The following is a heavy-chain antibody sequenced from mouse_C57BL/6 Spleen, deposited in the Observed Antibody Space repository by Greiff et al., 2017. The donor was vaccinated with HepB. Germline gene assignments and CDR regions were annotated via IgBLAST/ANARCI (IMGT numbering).Heavy chain of an antibody. D-gene: IGHD2-3*01. CDR3: ARGGLSYDGYHSGYFDV. Sequence: EVQLQQSGPELVKPGASVKISCKASGYTFTDYYMNWVKQSHGKSLEWIGDINPNNGGTSYNQKFKGKATLTVDKSSSTAYMELRSLTSEDSAVYYCARGGLSYDGYHSGYFDVWGTGTTVTVSS. J-gene: IGHJ1*03. CDR2: INPNNGGT. CDR1: GYTFTDYY. V-gene: IGHV1-26*01.